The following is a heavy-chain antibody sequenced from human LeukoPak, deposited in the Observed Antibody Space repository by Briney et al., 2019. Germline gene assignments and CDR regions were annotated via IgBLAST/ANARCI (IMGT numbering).Heavy chain of an antibody. V-gene: IGHV4-4*02. D-gene: IGHD5-12*01. CDR3: ARSRASSTLVAFDY. CDR1: GGSISSSNW. Sequence: SGTLSLTCAVSGGSISSSNWWSWVRQPPGKGLEWIGEIYHSGSTNYNPSLKSRVTISVDKSKNQFSLKLSSVTAADTAVFYCARSRASSTLVAFDYWGQGTLVTVSS. CDR2: IYHSGST. J-gene: IGHJ4*02.